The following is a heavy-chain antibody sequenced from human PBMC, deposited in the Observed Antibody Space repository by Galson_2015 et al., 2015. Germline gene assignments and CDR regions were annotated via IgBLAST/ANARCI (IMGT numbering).Heavy chain of an antibody. V-gene: IGHV3-30*19. CDR1: GFTFSNYG. J-gene: IGHJ4*02. CDR3: ARDPRGTYSLDY. D-gene: IGHD2-21*01. Sequence: SLRLSCAASGFTFSNYGMHWVRQAPGKGLEWAAVITLDGNVKYYADSVKGRFTISRDNSKNTLYLQMNSLKTEDTAVYYCARDPRGTYSLDYWGQGTLVTVSS. CDR2: ITLDGNVK.